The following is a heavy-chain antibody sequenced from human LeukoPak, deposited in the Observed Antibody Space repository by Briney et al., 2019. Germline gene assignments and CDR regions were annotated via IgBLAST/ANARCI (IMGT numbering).Heavy chain of an antibody. V-gene: IGHV1-18*01. J-gene: IGHJ4*02. CDR3: ARGYDYGDYVGDFDY. CDR2: ITTYNGNT. Sequence: EASVKVSCKASGYTFTSYPISWVRHAPGQGLEWMGWITTYNGNTHYAQKLQGRVTMTTETSTSTAYMDLRGLRSDDTAVYYCARGYDYGDYVGDFDYWGQGTLVTVSS. D-gene: IGHD4-17*01. CDR1: GYTFTSYP.